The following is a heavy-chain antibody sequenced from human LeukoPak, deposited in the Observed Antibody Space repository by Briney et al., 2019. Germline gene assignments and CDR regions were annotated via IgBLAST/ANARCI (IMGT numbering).Heavy chain of an antibody. D-gene: IGHD2-15*01. Sequence: SETLSLTCAVSGGSISSSNWWSWVRQPPGKGLEWIGEIYHSGSTNYNPSLKSRVTMSVDKSKNQFSLKLSSVTAADTAVYYCARAPDIVVVVAATGKGADAFDIWGQGTMVTVSS. CDR3: ARAPDIVVVVAATGKGADAFDI. CDR2: IYHSGST. V-gene: IGHV4-4*02. CDR1: GGSISSSNW. J-gene: IGHJ3*02.